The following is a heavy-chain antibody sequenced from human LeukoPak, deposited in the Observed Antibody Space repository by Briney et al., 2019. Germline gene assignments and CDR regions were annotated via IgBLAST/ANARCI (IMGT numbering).Heavy chain of an antibody. CDR1: GYTFTGYY. CDR3: AREHYDSSGYKARDRAFDI. Sequence: ASVKVSCKASGYTFTGYYMHWVRQAPGQGLEWMGWINPNSGGTNYAQKFQGWVTMTRDTSISTAYMELSRLRSDDTAVYYCAREHYDSSGYKARDRAFDIWGQGTMVTVSS. D-gene: IGHD3-22*01. J-gene: IGHJ3*02. V-gene: IGHV1-2*04. CDR2: INPNSGGT.